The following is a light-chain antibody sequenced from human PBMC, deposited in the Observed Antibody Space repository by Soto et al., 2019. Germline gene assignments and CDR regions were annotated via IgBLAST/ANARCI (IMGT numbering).Light chain of an antibody. CDR2: GST. CDR3: QSYDSSLGGNYV. V-gene: IGLV1-40*01. J-gene: IGLJ1*01. Sequence: QVPGTAPKLLIYGSTNRPSGVPDRFSGSKSGTSAPLAITGLQAEDEAAYYCQSYDSSLGGNYVFGTGTKVTVL.